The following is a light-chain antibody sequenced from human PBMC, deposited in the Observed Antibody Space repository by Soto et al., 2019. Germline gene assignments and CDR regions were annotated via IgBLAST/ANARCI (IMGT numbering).Light chain of an antibody. Sequence: QSVLAQPASVSGSPGQSITISCTGTSSDVGGYNYVSWYQQHPGKAPKLMIYDVSNRPSGVSNRFSGSKSGNTASLTISGLQAEDEADYTEKVFGTGTKVTV. V-gene: IGLV2-14*01. CDR2: DVS. J-gene: IGLJ1*01. CDR3: KV. CDR1: SSDVGGYNY.